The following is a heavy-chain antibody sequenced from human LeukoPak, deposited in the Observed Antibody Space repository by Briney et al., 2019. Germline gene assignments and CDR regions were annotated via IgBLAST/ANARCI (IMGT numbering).Heavy chain of an antibody. D-gene: IGHD2-15*01. V-gene: IGHV3-23*01. CDR2: ISGSGDST. Sequence: GGSLRLSCAASGFTFNRSAMNWVRQAPGKGLECVSTISGSGDSTYYADSVKGRFTISRDNSKNTLFLQMTSLRPEDTAAYYCAKGGFCVGGTCYPSKWGQGALVTVSS. CDR1: GFTFNRSA. J-gene: IGHJ4*02. CDR3: AKGGFCVGGTCYPSK.